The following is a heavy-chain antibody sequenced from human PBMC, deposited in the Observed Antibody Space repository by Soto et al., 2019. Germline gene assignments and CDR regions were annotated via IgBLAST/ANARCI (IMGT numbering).Heavy chain of an antibody. Sequence: SETLPLTCTVSGGSISSYYRSWIRQPAGKGLEWIGRIYTSGSTNYNPSLKSRVTMSVDTSKNQFSLKLSSVTAADTAVYYCARDLRGLSKEDYPNRFDSWGQGTLVTVS. CDR2: IYTSGST. CDR1: GGSISSYY. D-gene: IGHD3-10*01. V-gene: IGHV4-4*07. CDR3: ARDLRGLSKEDYPNRFDS. J-gene: IGHJ5*01.